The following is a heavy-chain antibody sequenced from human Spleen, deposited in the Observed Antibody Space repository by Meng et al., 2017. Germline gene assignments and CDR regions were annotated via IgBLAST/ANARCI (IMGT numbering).Heavy chain of an antibody. Sequence: GESLKISCAASGFTFSSYAMSWVRQAPGKGLEWVSAISGSGGSTYYADSVKGRFTISRDNAKNSLYLQMNSLRAEDTAVYYCARDHPTHDYGDYGGGYYYYGMDVCGQAITV. J-gene: IGHJ6*02. D-gene: IGHD4-17*01. V-gene: IGHV3-23*01. CDR2: ISGSGGST. CDR1: GFTFSSYA. CDR3: ARDHPTHDYGDYGGGYYYYGMDV.